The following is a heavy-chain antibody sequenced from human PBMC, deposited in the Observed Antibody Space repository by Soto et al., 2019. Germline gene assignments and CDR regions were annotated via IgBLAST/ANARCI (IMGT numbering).Heavy chain of an antibody. Sequence: QVQLVQSGAEVKKPGSSVKVSCKASGGTFSSYTISWVRQAPGQGLEWMGRIIPILGIANYAQKFQGRVTITADKPTRTAHMELGSLGSEDTAVYYCARDLPGTTPYNWGQGTMVTVSS. V-gene: IGHV1-69*02. CDR3: ARDLPGTTPYN. D-gene: IGHD1-1*01. CDR2: IIPILGIA. CDR1: GGTFSSYT. J-gene: IGHJ3*02.